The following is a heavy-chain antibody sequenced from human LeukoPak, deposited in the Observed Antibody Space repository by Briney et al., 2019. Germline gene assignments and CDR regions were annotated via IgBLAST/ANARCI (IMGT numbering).Heavy chain of an antibody. J-gene: IGHJ4*02. CDR2: IYSTEST. CDR3: VKSGGYGLIDY. D-gene: IGHD6-19*01. V-gene: IGHV4-39*01. Sequence: PSETLSLTCAVSGASISGSDYNWVGHPQPPGKGLEWIGNIYSTESTYYNASLQSRVTISIDMSKNQFSLRLSSVTAADTAMYYCVKSGGYGLIDYWGQGTLVTVSS. CDR1: GASISGSDYN.